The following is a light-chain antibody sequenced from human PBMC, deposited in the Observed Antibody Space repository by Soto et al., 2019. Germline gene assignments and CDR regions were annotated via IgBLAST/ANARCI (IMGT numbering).Light chain of an antibody. Sequence: EIVMTQSPATLSVSPWEVATLSCRASQSINNNLVWYQQRPGQAPRLLIYGTSTRASGVPARFSGSGSGTEFTLTINSLQTEDFAVYYCQQSNDWLPGLTFGGGTKVDIK. CDR3: QQSNDWLPGLT. J-gene: IGKJ4*01. CDR2: GTS. CDR1: QSINNN. V-gene: IGKV3-15*01.